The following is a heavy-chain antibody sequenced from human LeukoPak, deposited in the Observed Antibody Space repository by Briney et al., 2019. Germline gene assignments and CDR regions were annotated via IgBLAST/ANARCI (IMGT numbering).Heavy chain of an antibody. CDR3: AKEYCSTTNCLGD. J-gene: IGHJ4*02. CDR1: GGTFSSYA. Sequence: SVTVSCKASGGTFSSYAISWVRQAPGQGLEWMGGIIPIFGTANYAQKFQGRVTITADESTSTAYMELSSLRAEDTAVYYCAKEYCSTTNCLGDWGLGTLVTVSS. D-gene: IGHD2-2*01. V-gene: IGHV1-69*13. CDR2: IIPIFGTA.